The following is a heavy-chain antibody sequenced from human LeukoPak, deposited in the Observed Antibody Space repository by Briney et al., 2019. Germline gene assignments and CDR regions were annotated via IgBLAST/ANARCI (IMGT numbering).Heavy chain of an antibody. CDR3: ARCPPPPQDWYFDL. Sequence: ASVKVSCKASGYTFTGYYMHWVRQAPGQGLGWMGWINPNSGGTNYAQKFQGRVTITTDESTSTAYMELSSLRSEDTAVYYCARCPPPPQDWYFDLWGRGTLVTVSS. J-gene: IGHJ2*01. CDR2: INPNSGGT. V-gene: IGHV1-2*02. CDR1: GYTFTGYY.